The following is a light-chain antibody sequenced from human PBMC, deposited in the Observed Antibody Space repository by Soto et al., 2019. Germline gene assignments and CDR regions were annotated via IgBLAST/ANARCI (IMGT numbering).Light chain of an antibody. CDR3: QQVKTYPRT. Sequence: DIQMTQSPSSLSASVGDRVTISCRASQTISTYLHWYQHKPGRAPRLLISDVSTLQSGVPGRFRGSGSETEFTLTITYLQPEDFATYYCQQVKTYPRTFGGGTKVDIK. V-gene: IGKV1-39*01. CDR2: DVS. CDR1: QTISTY. J-gene: IGKJ4*01.